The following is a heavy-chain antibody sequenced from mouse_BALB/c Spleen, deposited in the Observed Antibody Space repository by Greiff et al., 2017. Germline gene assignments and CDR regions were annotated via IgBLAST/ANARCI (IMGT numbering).Heavy chain of an antibody. CDR3: ARGGGYDYGPFAY. D-gene: IGHD2-4*01. Sequence: EVQGVESGGGLVKPGGSLKLSCAASGFTFSDYYMYWVRQTPEKRLEWVATISAGGSYTYYPDSVKGRFTISRDNAKNNLYLQMSSLKSEDTAMYYCARGGGYDYGPFAYWGQGTLVTVSA. CDR1: GFTFSDYY. V-gene: IGHV5-4*02. CDR2: ISAGGSYT. J-gene: IGHJ3*01.